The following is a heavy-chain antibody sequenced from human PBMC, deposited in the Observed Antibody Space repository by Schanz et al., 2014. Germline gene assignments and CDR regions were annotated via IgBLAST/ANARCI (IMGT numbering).Heavy chain of an antibody. CDR1: GFSVTSNS. Sequence: EVQLVESGGGLVKPGESLRLACAASGFSVTSNSMNWVRQAPGKGLEWVSVIHDRGNTYSADSVKGRFTIARDTSENTVYLQMNSLRAEDTAVYYCARDPPGPPGYGMDVWGQGTTVTVSS. CDR2: IHDRGNT. V-gene: IGHV3-53*01. CDR3: ARDPPGPPGYGMDV. J-gene: IGHJ6*02.